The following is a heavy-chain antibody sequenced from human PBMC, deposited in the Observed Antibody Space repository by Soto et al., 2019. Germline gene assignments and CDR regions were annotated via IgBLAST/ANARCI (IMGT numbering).Heavy chain of an antibody. Sequence: DVQLLESGGDLVQPGGSLRLSCAASGFTFSTYAMSWFRQAPGRGLEWVSSMSGSGDRTYYADSVKGRFTISRDNSKNTLYLQMNNLRAEDTAKYYCARDQRFGESPDDKWGQGTLVTVSS. CDR3: ARDQRFGESPDDK. V-gene: IGHV3-23*01. D-gene: IGHD3-10*01. CDR2: MSGSGDRT. CDR1: GFTFSTYA. J-gene: IGHJ4*02.